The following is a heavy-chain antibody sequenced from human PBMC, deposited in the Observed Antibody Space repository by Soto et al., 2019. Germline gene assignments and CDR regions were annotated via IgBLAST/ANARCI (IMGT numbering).Heavy chain of an antibody. D-gene: IGHD4-17*01. CDR2: IYYSGST. Sequence: VQLQESGPGLVKPSETLSLTCTVSGGSVSSGSYYWSWIRQPPGKGLEWIGYIYYSGSTNYNPSLKSRVTISVDTSKNQFSRKLSSVTAADTAVYFCARMTTVTLFDYWGQGTLVTVSS. J-gene: IGHJ4*02. CDR3: ARMTTVTLFDY. CDR1: GGSVSSGSYY. V-gene: IGHV4-61*01.